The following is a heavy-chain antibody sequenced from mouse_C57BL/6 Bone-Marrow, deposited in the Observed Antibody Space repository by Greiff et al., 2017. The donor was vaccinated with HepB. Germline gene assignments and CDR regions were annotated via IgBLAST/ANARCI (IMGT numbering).Heavy chain of an antibody. CDR1: GYTFTDYN. V-gene: IGHV1-18*01. CDR2: INPNNGGT. Sequence: EVQVVESGPELVKPGASVKIPCKASGYTFTDYNMDWVKQSHGKSLEWIGDINPNNGGTIYNQKFKGKATLTVDKSSSTAYMELRSLTSEDTAVYYCARYRRGFDYWGQGTTLTVSS. CDR3: ARYRRGFDY. J-gene: IGHJ2*01.